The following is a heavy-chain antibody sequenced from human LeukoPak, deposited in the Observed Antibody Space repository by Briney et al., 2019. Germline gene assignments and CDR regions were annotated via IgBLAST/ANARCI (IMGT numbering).Heavy chain of an antibody. V-gene: IGHV1-18*01. J-gene: IGHJ3*02. CDR3: ARDREQWLARDAFDI. CDR2: ISAYNGNT. Sequence: ASVKVSCKASGGTFSSYAISWVRQAPGQGLEWMGWISAYNGNTNYAQKLQGRVTMTTDTSTSTAYMELRSLRSDDTAVYYCARDREQWLARDAFDIWGQGTMVTVSS. D-gene: IGHD6-19*01. CDR1: GGTFSSYA.